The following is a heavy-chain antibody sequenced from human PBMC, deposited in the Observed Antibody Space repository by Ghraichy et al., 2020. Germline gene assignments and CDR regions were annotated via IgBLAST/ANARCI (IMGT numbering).Heavy chain of an antibody. CDR3: SRAPPSNWGNRYFAL. CDR1: GDSVSSNSAA. J-gene: IGHJ2*01. D-gene: IGHD7-27*01. V-gene: IGHV6-1*01. CDR2: TYYRSKWDN. Sequence: SETLSLTCAISGDSVSSNSAAWNWIRQSPSRGLEWLGRTYYRSKWDNDYAVSVKSRITINPDPSKNQFSLQLNSVTPEDTAVYYCSRAPPSNWGNRYFALSGRGTLVTVSS.